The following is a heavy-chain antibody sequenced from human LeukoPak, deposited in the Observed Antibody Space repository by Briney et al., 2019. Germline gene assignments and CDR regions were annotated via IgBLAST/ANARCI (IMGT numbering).Heavy chain of an antibody. V-gene: IGHV6-1*01. Sequence: SQTLSLTCALSGDSVSSNSAAWNWIRQSPSRGLEWLGRTYYRSKWYNDYAVSVKSRMTINPDTSKNHFSLQLNSVTPEDTAVYYCARGVSSAWPFDYWGQGTLVTVSS. D-gene: IGHD6-19*01. CDR2: TYYRSKWYN. CDR3: ARGVSSAWPFDY. CDR1: GDSVSSNSAA. J-gene: IGHJ4*02.